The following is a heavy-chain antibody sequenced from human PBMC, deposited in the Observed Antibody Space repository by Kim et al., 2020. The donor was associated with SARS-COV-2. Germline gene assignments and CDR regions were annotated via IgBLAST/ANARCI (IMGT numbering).Heavy chain of an antibody. CDR3: ARERRSLLNCSSTSCYRPGYYYYYMDV. CDR2: INAGNGNT. Sequence: ASVKVSCKASGYTFTSYAMHWVRQAPGQRLEWMGWINAGNGNTKYSQKFQGRVTITRDTSASTAYMELSSLRSEDTAVYYCARERRSLLNCSSTSCYRPGYYYYYMDVWGKGTTVTVSS. D-gene: IGHD2-2*02. J-gene: IGHJ6*03. CDR1: GYTFTSYA. V-gene: IGHV1-3*01.